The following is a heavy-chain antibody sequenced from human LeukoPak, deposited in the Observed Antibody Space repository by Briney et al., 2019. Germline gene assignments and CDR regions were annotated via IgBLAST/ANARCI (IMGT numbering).Heavy chain of an antibody. V-gene: IGHV3-21*01. Sequence: GGSLRLSCAASGFTFSSYSMNWVRQAPGKGLEWASSITRSSIYIYYADSLKGRFTISRDNAKKSLYLQMNSLRAEDTAVYYCARARYDSSGYYSIFDNWGQGTLVTVSS. CDR2: ITRSSIYI. CDR1: GFTFSSYS. D-gene: IGHD3-22*01. J-gene: IGHJ4*02. CDR3: ARARYDSSGYYSIFDN.